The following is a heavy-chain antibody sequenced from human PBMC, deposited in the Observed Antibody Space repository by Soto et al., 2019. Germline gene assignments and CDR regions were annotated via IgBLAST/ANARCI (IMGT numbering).Heavy chain of an antibody. J-gene: IGHJ2*01. CDR3: ARDGRPGGGARYFDR. CDR2: IYYSGST. Sequence: QVQLQESGPGLVKPSETLSLTCYVSGGSVSSGTYYWSWIRQPPGKTLEWIGHIYYSGSTDYNPSLKSRVTMSIDTSKNQVSLNLSSLTAADTAVYYCARDGRPGGGARYFDRWGRGTLVTVSS. CDR1: GGSVSSGTYY. V-gene: IGHV4-61*01. D-gene: IGHD2-8*02.